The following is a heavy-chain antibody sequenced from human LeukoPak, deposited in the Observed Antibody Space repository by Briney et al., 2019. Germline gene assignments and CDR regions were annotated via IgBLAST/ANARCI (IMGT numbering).Heavy chain of an antibody. J-gene: IGHJ2*01. CDR2: INHSGST. D-gene: IGHD6-19*01. Sequence: PSETLSLTCAVYGGSFSGYYWSWIRQPPGKGLEWIGEINHSGSTNYNPSLKSRVTISVDTSKNQFSLKLSSVTAADTAVYYCARGRRIAVAPRYSDLWGRGTLVTVSS. CDR3: ARGRRIAVAPRYSDL. V-gene: IGHV4-34*01. CDR1: GGSFSGYY.